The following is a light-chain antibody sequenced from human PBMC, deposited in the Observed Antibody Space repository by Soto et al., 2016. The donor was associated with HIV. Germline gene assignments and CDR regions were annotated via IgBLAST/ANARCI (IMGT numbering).Light chain of an antibody. CDR1: NVGSKS. Sequence: SYELTQPPSLSVAPRKTARITCGGNNVGSKSVQWYQQKPGQAPILVLYDDSDRPSGIPERFSGSNSGGTATLTISRVEAGDEADYYCQVWDASTDLVVFGGGTKLTVL. V-gene: IGLV3-21*03. CDR2: DDS. CDR3: QVWDASTDLVV. J-gene: IGLJ2*01.